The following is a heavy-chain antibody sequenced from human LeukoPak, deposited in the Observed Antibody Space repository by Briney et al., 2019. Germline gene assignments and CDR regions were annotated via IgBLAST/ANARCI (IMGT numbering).Heavy chain of an antibody. Sequence: SQTLSLTCAISGDGVSSNSAAWNWIRQSPSRGLEWLGRTYYRSKWYNDYAVSVKSRITINPDTSKNQFSLQLNSVTPEDTAVYYCAKDLWPNSYIDSYYYYGMDVWGQGTTVTVSS. D-gene: IGHD3-9*01. V-gene: IGHV6-1*01. CDR1: GDGVSSNSAA. CDR3: AKDLWPNSYIDSYYYYGMDV. CDR2: TYYRSKWYN. J-gene: IGHJ6*02.